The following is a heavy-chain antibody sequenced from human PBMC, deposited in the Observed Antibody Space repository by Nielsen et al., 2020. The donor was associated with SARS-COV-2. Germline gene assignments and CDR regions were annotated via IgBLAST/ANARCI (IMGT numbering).Heavy chain of an antibody. V-gene: IGHV1-69*13. CDR2: IIPIFGTA. J-gene: IGHJ4*02. CDR3: ARDASGMELLKDYFDY. CDR1: GGTFSSYA. D-gene: IGHD1-26*01. Sequence: SVKVSCKASGGTFSSYAISWVRQAPGQGLEWMGGIIPIFGTANYAQKFQGRVTITADESTSTAYMELSSLRSEDTAVYYCARDASGMELLKDYFDYWGQGTLVTVSS.